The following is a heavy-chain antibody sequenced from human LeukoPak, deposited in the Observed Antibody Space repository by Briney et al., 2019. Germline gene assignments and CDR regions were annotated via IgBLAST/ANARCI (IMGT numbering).Heavy chain of an antibody. J-gene: IGHJ6*02. Sequence: PSETLSLTCTVSGGSISSGGYYWSWIRQHPGKGLEWIGYIYYSGSTYYNPPLKSRVTISVDTSKNQFSLKLSSVTAADTAVYYCARLRRNYYYYGMDVWGQGTTVTVSS. CDR1: GGSISSGGYY. V-gene: IGHV4-31*03. CDR2: IYYSGST. D-gene: IGHD4-17*01. CDR3: ARLRRNYYYYGMDV.